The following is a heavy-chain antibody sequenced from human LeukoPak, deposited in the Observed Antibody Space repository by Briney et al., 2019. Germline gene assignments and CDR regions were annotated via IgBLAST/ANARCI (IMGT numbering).Heavy chain of an antibody. CDR2: ISYDGSKE. Sequence: PGGSLRLSCAASGFSFSSYAIHWVRQAPGKGLEWVAAISYDGSKEYYADSVKGRFTISRDNSKNTLYLQMDSLRSEDTAVYYCARPQAYYFDYWGQGTLVTVSS. CDR3: ARPQAYYFDY. CDR1: GFSFSSYA. J-gene: IGHJ4*02. V-gene: IGHV3-30*01.